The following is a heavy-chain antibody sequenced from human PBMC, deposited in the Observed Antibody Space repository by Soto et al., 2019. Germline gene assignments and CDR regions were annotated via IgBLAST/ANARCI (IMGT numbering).Heavy chain of an antibody. D-gene: IGHD6-13*01. J-gene: IGHJ5*02. Sequence: SETISLTCTVSGGSRSSGACCWSWIRQDPGEGLEWIGYIFXSGSPYCNHSLQSRVTISVGTSKNKFSLKLSSMTAEDTDVYYCTRSKHSSSWYGPWGEGTLVTVSS. CDR1: GGSRSSGACC. CDR3: TRSKHSSSWYGP. CDR2: IFXSGSP. V-gene: IGHV4-31*03.